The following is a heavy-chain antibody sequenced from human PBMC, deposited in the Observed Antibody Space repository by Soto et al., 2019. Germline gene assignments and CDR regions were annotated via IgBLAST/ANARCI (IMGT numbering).Heavy chain of an antibody. Sequence: SETLSLTCAVYGGSFSGYYWSWIRQPPGKGLEWIGEINHSGSTNYNPSLKSRVTISVDTSKNQFSLKLSSVTAADTAVYYCARAPSSGYYRNAFDIWGQGTMVTVSS. V-gene: IGHV4-34*01. CDR1: GGSFSGYY. D-gene: IGHD3-22*01. CDR3: ARAPSSGYYRNAFDI. J-gene: IGHJ3*02. CDR2: INHSGST.